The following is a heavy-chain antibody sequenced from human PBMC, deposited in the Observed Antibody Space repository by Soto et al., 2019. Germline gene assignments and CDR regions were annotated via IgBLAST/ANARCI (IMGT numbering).Heavy chain of an antibody. V-gene: IGHV4-39*01. D-gene: IGHD3-22*01. CDR3: ARHPSSGYRQF. CDR1: GGSISNSDGYY. CDR2: THYSGNT. J-gene: IGHJ4*02. Sequence: PSETLSLTCTVSGGSISNSDGYYWAWIRQPPGKELLWIGNTHYSGNTWYHPSLKSRVTISVDTSKNQFSLRLSSVTAADTAVYYCARHPSSGYRQFWSQGTLVTVSS.